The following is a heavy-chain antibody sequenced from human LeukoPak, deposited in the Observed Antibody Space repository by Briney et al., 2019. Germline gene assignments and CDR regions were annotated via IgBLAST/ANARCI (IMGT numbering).Heavy chain of an antibody. D-gene: IGHD1-14*01. V-gene: IGHV4-59*01. Sequence: SQTLSLTCTVSGGSISSYYWSWIRQPPGKGLEWIGYLYYVGSTTYSTSLKSRVTISVDPSKNQFSLKLSSVTAADPAVYYCARVSEVSYNWFDPWGQGTLVTVSS. CDR3: ARVSEVSYNWFDP. CDR2: LYYVGST. J-gene: IGHJ5*02. CDR1: GGSISSYY.